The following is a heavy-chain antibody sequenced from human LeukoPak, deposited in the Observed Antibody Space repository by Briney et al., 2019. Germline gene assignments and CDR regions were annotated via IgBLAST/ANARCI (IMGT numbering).Heavy chain of an antibody. V-gene: IGHV3-64*01. J-gene: IGHJ3*02. Sequence: GGSLRLSCAASGFTFSSYAMHWVRQAPGKGLEYVSAISSNGGSTYYANSVKGRFTISRDNSKNTLYLQMGSLRAEDTALYYCAKDTYSSGWYGAFDIWGQGTMVTVSS. CDR3: AKDTYSSGWYGAFDI. CDR2: ISSNGGST. D-gene: IGHD6-19*01. CDR1: GFTFSSYA.